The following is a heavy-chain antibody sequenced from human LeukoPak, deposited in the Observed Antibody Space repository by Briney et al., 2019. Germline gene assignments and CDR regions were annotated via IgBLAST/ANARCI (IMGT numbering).Heavy chain of an antibody. CDR1: GGSISSGGYY. J-gene: IGHJ4*02. CDR3: ARLKGVAIGPNDY. Sequence: SETLSLTCTVSGGSISSGGYYWSWIRQHPGKGLEWIGYIYYSGSTYYNPSLKSRVTISVDTSKNQFSLKLSSVTAADTAVYYCARLKGVAIGPNDYWGQGTLVTVSS. V-gene: IGHV4-31*03. CDR2: IYYSGST. D-gene: IGHD3-3*01.